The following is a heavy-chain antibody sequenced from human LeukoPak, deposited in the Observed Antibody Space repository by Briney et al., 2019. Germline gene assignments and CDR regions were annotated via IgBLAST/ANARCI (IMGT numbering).Heavy chain of an antibody. CDR1: GGSISNKY. V-gene: IGHV4-59*01. D-gene: IGHD6-13*01. CDR2: IYYSGST. CDR3: ARDRSSWSAFDY. J-gene: IGHJ4*02. Sequence: SETLSLTCTVSGGSISNKYWSWIRQPPGKGLEWIGYIYYSGSTNYNPSLKSRVTISVDTSKNQFSLKLSSVTAADTAVYYCARDRSSWSAFDYWGQGTLVTVSS.